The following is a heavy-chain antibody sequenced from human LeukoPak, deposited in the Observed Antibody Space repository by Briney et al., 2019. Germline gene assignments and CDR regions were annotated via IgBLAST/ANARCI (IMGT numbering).Heavy chain of an antibody. CDR2: IWYDGSNK. Sequence: GGSLRLSCAASGFTFSSYGMHWVRQAPGKGLEWVALIWYDGSNKYYADSGKGRFTISRDSSKNTLYLQMNSLRAEDTAVYYCARHISGSYLDYWGQGNLVTVSS. D-gene: IGHD3-16*02. CDR1: GFTFSSYG. V-gene: IGHV3-33*01. J-gene: IGHJ4*02. CDR3: ARHISGSYLDY.